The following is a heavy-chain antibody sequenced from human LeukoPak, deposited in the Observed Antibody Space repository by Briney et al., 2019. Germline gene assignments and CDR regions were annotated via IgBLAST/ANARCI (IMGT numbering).Heavy chain of an antibody. J-gene: IGHJ4*02. CDR2: IYYSGST. D-gene: IGHD3-3*01. Sequence: SETLSLTCTVSGGSISSGGYYWSWIRQHPGKGLEWIGYIYYSGSTCYNPSLKSRVTISVDTSKNQFSLKLSSVTAADTAVYYCARASYDFWSGYLEGYGYYFDYWGQGTLVTVSS. CDR1: GGSISSGGYY. CDR3: ARASYDFWSGYLEGYGYYFDY. V-gene: IGHV4-31*03.